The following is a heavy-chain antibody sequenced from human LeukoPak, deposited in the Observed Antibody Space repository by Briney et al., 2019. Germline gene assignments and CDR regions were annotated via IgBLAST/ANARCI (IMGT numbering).Heavy chain of an antibody. V-gene: IGHV5-51*01. CDR2: IHPADSET. Sequence: LXISXTGSGYVFTNYWIGWVRPMPGKGLEWMGIIHPADSETRYSPSFQGQVTISVDTSINTAYLQWRSLKASDTALYYCVRHDGSFLEYFYYWGQGALLTVSS. CDR1: GYVFTNYW. CDR3: VRHDGSFLEYFYY. D-gene: IGHD1-26*01. J-gene: IGHJ4*02.